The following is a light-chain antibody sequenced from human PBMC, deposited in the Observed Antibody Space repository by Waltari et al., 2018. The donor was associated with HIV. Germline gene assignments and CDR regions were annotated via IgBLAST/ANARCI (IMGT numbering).Light chain of an antibody. V-gene: IGKV3-11*01. Sequence: EIVLTQSPATLSLSPGERATLSCRASQSVSSYLAWYQQKPGQAPRLLIYDAANRATRIPARFSGSGSGTDFTLTISSLEPEDFAVYYCQQRSNWPPSITFGQGTRLEI. CDR1: QSVSSY. CDR2: DAA. J-gene: IGKJ5*01. CDR3: QQRSNWPPSIT.